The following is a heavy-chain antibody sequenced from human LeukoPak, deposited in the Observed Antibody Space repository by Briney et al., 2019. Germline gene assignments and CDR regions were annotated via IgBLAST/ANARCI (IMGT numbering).Heavy chain of an antibody. D-gene: IGHD3-10*01. CDR3: ARLEWFGEFPNWFDP. V-gene: IGHV1-18*01. Sequence: ASVKVSCKASGYTFTSYGISWVRQAPGQGLEWMGWISAYNGNTNYAQKLQGRVTMTTDTSTSTAYMELRSLRSDDTAVYYCARLEWFGEFPNWFDPWGQGTLVTVSS. CDR2: ISAYNGNT. J-gene: IGHJ5*02. CDR1: GYTFTSYG.